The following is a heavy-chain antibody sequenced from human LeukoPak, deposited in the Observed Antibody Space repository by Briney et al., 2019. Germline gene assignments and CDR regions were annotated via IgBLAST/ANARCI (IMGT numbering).Heavy chain of an antibody. CDR2: VSSSSSYI. Sequence: GGSLRLSCAASGFTFSSYWMHWVRHAPGKGLEWVSSVSSSSSYIYYADSVKGRFTISRDNAKNSLYLQMNSLRAEDTAVYYCARDSRYCSSTSCYTGDHWGQGTLVTVSS. J-gene: IGHJ4*02. CDR3: ARDSRYCSSTSCYTGDH. V-gene: IGHV3-21*01. CDR1: GFTFSSYW. D-gene: IGHD2-2*02.